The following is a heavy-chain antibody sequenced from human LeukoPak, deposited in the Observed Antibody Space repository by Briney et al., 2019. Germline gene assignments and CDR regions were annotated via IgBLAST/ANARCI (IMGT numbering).Heavy chain of an antibody. D-gene: IGHD1-26*01. CDR3: ARDSGSYYVEFDY. CDR2: IWYDGSNK. V-gene: IGHV3-33*01. J-gene: IGHJ4*02. Sequence: GRSLRLSCAASGFTFSSYGMHWVRQAPGKGLEWVAVIWYDGSNKYYADSVKGRFTISRDNSKNTLYLQMNSLRAKDTAVYYCARDSGSYYVEFDYWGQGTLVTVSS. CDR1: GFTFSSYG.